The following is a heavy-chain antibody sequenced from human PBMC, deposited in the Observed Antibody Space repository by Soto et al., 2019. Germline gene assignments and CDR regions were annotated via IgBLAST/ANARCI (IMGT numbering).Heavy chain of an antibody. V-gene: IGHV3-7*03. Sequence: GGSLKLSCAASGFPFNNYYMTWVRQASGKGLEWVASIKEDGNEKYYVDSVKGRFTISRDNAKNSLSLQMNSLRAEDTAVYFCTRGAGGWNYYYAMDVWGPGATVTVSS. CDR3: TRGAGGWNYYYAMDV. J-gene: IGHJ6*02. CDR1: GFPFNNYY. D-gene: IGHD6-19*01. CDR2: IKEDGNEK.